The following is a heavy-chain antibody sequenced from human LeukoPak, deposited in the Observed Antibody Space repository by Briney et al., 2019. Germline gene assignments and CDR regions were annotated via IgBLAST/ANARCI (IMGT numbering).Heavy chain of an antibody. CDR3: ARVVGGWPRSSLASQFDP. Sequence: ASVKVSCKASGGTFSSYAISWVRQAPGQGLEWMGGIIPIFGTANYAQKFQGRVTITTDESTSTAYMELSSLRSEDTAVYYCARVVGGWPRSSLASQFDPWGQGTLVTVSS. J-gene: IGHJ5*02. V-gene: IGHV1-69*05. D-gene: IGHD5-12*01. CDR1: GGTFSSYA. CDR2: IIPIFGTA.